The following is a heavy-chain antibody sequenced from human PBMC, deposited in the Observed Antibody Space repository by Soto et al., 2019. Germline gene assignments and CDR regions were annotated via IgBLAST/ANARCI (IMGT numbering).Heavy chain of an antibody. CDR1: GFTFSSYG. CDR2: IWYDGSNK. Sequence: PGGSLRLSCAASGFTFSSYGMHWVRQAPGKGLEWVAVIWYDGSNKYYADSVKGRFTISRDNSKNTLYLQMNSLRAEDTAVYYCARDLLXGYSYGYGGYYYYGMDVWGQGTTVTVSS. CDR3: ARDLLXGYSYGYGGYYYYGMDV. J-gene: IGHJ6*02. D-gene: IGHD5-18*01. V-gene: IGHV3-33*01.